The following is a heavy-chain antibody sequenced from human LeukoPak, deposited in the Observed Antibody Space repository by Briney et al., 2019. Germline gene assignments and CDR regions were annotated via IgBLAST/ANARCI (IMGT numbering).Heavy chain of an antibody. CDR1: GYTFTNHD. CDR3: ARGAGAMGRDWFDP. J-gene: IGHJ5*02. D-gene: IGHD3-10*01. CDR2: MNANSGNT. Sequence: GASVNVSCKASGYTFTNHDIDWVRQASGQGLEWMGWMNANSGNTGYAQKFQGRVTMTRDTSVSTAYMEPNNLSSEDTAVYYCARGAGAMGRDWFDPWGQGTLVTVSS. V-gene: IGHV1-8*01.